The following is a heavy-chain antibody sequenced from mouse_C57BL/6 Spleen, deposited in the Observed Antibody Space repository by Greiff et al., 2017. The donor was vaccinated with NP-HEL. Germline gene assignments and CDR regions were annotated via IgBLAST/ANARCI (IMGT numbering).Heavy chain of an antibody. D-gene: IGHD3-2*02. J-gene: IGHJ3*01. V-gene: IGHV1-81*01. CDR1: GYTFTSYG. Sequence: LVESGAELARPGASVKLSCKASGYTFTSYGISWVKQRTGQGLEWIGEIYPRSGNTYYNEKFKGKATLTADKSSSTAYMELRSLTSEDSAVYFCAREGPAQATWFAYWGQGTLVTVSA. CDR3: AREGPAQATWFAY. CDR2: IYPRSGNT.